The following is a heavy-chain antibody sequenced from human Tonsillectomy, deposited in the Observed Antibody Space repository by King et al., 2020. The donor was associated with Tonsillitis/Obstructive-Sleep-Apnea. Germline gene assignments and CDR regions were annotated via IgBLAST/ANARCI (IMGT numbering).Heavy chain of an antibody. J-gene: IGHJ3*01. CDR3: ARESSEAFDF. Sequence: EVQLVESGGGLVKPGGSLRLSCAASGFTFSSYSMNWVRQAPGKGLEWVSSISSSSSYIYYAVSVKGRFTISRDNAKNSLYLQMNSLRAEDTAVYYCARESSEAFDFWGQGTMVTVSS. V-gene: IGHV3-21*01. D-gene: IGHD3-10*01. CDR1: GFTFSSYS. CDR2: ISSSSSYI.